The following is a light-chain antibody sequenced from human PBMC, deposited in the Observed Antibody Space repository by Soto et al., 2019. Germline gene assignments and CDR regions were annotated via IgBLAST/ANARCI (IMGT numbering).Light chain of an antibody. CDR3: QQYNNWPPWT. J-gene: IGKJ1*01. Sequence: EIVMTQSPATLSVSPGERATLSCRASQSISSNLAWYQQKPGQAPRLLIYVASTRATGIPARFSGSGSGTEFTLTISSLQSEDFAVYYCQQYNNWPPWTFDQGTKVEIK. CDR2: VAS. V-gene: IGKV3-15*01. CDR1: QSISSN.